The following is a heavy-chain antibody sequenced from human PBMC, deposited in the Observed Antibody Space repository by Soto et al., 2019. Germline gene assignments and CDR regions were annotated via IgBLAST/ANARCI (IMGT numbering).Heavy chain of an antibody. J-gene: IGHJ4*02. Sequence: GESLKISCKGSGYSFTSYWIGWVRQMPGKGLEWMGIIYPGDSDTRYSPSFQGQVTISADKSISTAYLQWSSLKASDTAMYYCARQGFWSGYYTALLPFDSWGQGTLGTVS. CDR2: IYPGDSDT. CDR1: GYSFTSYW. V-gene: IGHV5-51*01. CDR3: ARQGFWSGYYTALLPFDS. D-gene: IGHD3-3*01.